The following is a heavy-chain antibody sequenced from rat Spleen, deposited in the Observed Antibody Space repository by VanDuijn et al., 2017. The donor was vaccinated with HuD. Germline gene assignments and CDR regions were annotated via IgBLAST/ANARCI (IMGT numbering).Heavy chain of an antibody. D-gene: IGHD1-11*01. Sequence: EVQLVESGGGLVQPGRSLKLSCAASGFTFSNYGMAWVRQAPTKGLEWVASINYDGSSTYYRDSVKGRFTISRDNAKSTLYLQMDSLRSEDTATYYCARREYGGFFGYFDYWGQGVMVTVSS. J-gene: IGHJ2*01. CDR2: INYDGSST. CDR1: GFTFSNYG. CDR3: ARREYGGFFGYFDY. V-gene: IGHV5-29*01.